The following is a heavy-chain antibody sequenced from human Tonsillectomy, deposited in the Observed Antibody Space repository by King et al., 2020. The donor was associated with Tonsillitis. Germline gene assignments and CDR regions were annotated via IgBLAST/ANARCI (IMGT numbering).Heavy chain of an antibody. D-gene: IGHD5-24*01. CDR2: IWYDGSNK. Sequence: VQLVESGGGVVQPGRSLRLSCAASGFTFSSYGMHWVRQAPGKGLEWVAVIWYDGSNKYYADSVKGRFTISRDNSKNTLYLQMNSLRAEDTAVYYCARERQLVKGFDPWGQGTLVTVSS. CDR1: GFTFSSYG. V-gene: IGHV3-33*08. CDR3: ARERQLVKGFDP. J-gene: IGHJ5*02.